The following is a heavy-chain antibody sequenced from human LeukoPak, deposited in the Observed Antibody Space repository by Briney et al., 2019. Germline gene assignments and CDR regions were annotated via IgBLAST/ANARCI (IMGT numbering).Heavy chain of an antibody. CDR3: AKGVATIWGFDY. CDR2: ISSSGSTI. V-gene: IGHV3-11*04. CDR1: GFTFSDYY. Sequence: GGSLRLSCAASGFTFSDYYMSWIRQAPGKGLEWVSYISSSGSTIYYADSVKGRFTISRDNSKNTLYLQMNSLRAEDTAVYYCAKGVATIWGFDYWGQGTLVTVSP. D-gene: IGHD5-12*01. J-gene: IGHJ4*02.